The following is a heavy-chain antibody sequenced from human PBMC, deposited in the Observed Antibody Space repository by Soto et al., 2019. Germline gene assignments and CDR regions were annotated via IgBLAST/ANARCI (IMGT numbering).Heavy chain of an antibody. Sequence: PGGSLRLSCTVSGFAFNNYGINWVRQAPGKGLEWVSSISKSDYTYYSDSVKGRFAISRDNAKDSLSLQMNSLRGEDTAFYYCARASIAGRRSGNDFEYWGQGTLVTVSS. CDR1: GFAFNNYG. CDR3: ARASIAGRRSGNDFEY. CDR2: ISKSDYT. D-gene: IGHD6-6*01. J-gene: IGHJ4*01. V-gene: IGHV3-21*04.